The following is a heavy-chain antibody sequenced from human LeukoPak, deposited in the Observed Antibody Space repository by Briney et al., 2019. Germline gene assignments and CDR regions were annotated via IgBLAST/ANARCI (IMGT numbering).Heavy chain of an antibody. CDR3: AKGGYSGSSHFDY. CDR2: ISYDGSNK. V-gene: IGHV3-30*18. CDR1: GFTFSSYG. Sequence: GGSLRLSCAASGFTFSSYGMHWVRQAPGKGLEWVAVISYDGSNKDYADSVKGRFTISRDNSKNTLYLQMNSLRAEDTAVYYCAKGGYSGSSHFDYWGQGTLVTVSS. J-gene: IGHJ4*02. D-gene: IGHD5-12*01.